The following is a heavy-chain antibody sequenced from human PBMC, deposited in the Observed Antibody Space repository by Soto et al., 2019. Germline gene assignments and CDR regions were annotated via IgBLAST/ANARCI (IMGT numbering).Heavy chain of an antibody. J-gene: IGHJ6*02. CDR3: AMVDNYVTPTPQDV. Sequence: QVQLVQSGDEVRKPGSSVKVSCKASGYIFVNYGIAWVRQAPGQGLEWMGWISTYRGNTHYASKVQGRLTMSTDTSTSTAYMDLGSLTSEDTAVYYCAMVDNYVTPTPQDVWGQGTTVTVSS. CDR2: ISTYRGNT. V-gene: IGHV1-18*01. CDR1: GYIFVNYG. D-gene: IGHD3-16*01.